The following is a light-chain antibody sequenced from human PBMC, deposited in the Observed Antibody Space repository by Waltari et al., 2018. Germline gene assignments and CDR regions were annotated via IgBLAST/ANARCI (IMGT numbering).Light chain of an antibody. Sequence: EVVMTQSPATLSLSPGESATLSCRASRSVGTHLAWYQQKPGQAPRLLIYDASNRATGIPVRCSGSGSGTDFTLTISTLEPEDFAVYYCQQRSSGRTFGQGTKVEIK. J-gene: IGKJ1*01. CDR2: DAS. CDR1: RSVGTH. CDR3: QQRSSGRT. V-gene: IGKV3-11*01.